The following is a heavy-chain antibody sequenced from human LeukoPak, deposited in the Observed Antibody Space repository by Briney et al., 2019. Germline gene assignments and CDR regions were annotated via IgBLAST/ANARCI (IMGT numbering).Heavy chain of an antibody. V-gene: IGHV3-23*01. D-gene: IGHD3-10*01. CDR2: ISGSGGST. J-gene: IGHJ4*02. CDR3: AKSPITMVRGVITLYFDY. Sequence: GWSLRLSCAASGFTFSSYAMSWVRQAPGKGLEWVSAISGSGGSTYYTDSVKGRFTISRDNSKNTLYLQMNSLRAEDTAVYYCAKSPITMVRGVITLYFDYWGQGTLVTVSS. CDR1: GFTFSSYA.